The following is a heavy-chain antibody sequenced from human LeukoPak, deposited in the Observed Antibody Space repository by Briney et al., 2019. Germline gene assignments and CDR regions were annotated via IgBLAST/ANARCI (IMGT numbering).Heavy chain of an antibody. J-gene: IGHJ4*02. CDR1: GFTFSNCA. D-gene: IGHD6-19*01. Sequence: GGSLRLSCAASGFTFSNCAMHWVRQAPGKGLEWVAIISYDESNKYYADSVKGRFTISRDNSKNTLFLQMNSLRAEDTAVYYCARNPVAEYSFDYWGQGTLVTVSS. CDR3: ARNPVAEYSFDY. CDR2: ISYDESNK. V-gene: IGHV3-30-3*01.